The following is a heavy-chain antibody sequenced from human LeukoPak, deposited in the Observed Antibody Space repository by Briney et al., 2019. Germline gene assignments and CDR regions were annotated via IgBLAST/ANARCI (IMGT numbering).Heavy chain of an antibody. V-gene: IGHV3-74*01. CDR3: VRAWDY. CDR2: ISSDGSST. Sequence: PGGSLRLSCAASGFTFSSYAMSWVRQAPGKGLVWVSRISSDGSSTDFADSVKGRFTISRDSAKNTLYLQMNSLRAEDTAVYYCVRAWDYWGQGTLVTVSS. CDR1: GFTFSSYA. J-gene: IGHJ4*02.